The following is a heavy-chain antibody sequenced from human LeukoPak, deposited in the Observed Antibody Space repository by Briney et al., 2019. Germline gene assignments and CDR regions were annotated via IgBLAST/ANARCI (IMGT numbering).Heavy chain of an antibody. Sequence: ASVKVSCKASGYTFTGYYMHWVRQAPGQGLEWMGWINPNSGGTNYAQKFQGRVTMTRDTSISTAYMELSRLRSDGTAVYYCARARLRYFDWSSKGVYGMDVWGQGTTVTVSS. J-gene: IGHJ6*02. CDR2: INPNSGGT. D-gene: IGHD3-9*01. V-gene: IGHV1-2*02. CDR3: ARARLRYFDWSSKGVYGMDV. CDR1: GYTFTGYY.